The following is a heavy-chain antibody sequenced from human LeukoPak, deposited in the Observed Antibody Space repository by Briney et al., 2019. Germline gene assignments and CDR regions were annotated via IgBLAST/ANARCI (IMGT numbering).Heavy chain of an antibody. CDR1: GYTFTSYY. V-gene: IGHV1-46*01. J-gene: IGHJ4*02. CDR3: AGLAAADNFDY. Sequence: ASVKVSCKSSGYTFTSYYMHWVRQAPGQGLEWMGIINPTGGSTSYAQKFQGRVAMTRDKSTSTVYMELSSLRSEDTAVYYCAGLAAADNFDYWGQGTLVTVSS. D-gene: IGHD6-13*01. CDR2: INPTGGST.